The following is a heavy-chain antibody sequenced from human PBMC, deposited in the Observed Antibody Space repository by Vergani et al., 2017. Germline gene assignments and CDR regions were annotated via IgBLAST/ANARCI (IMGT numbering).Heavy chain of an antibody. V-gene: IGHV3-9*01. CDR1: GFTFDDYA. CDR3: ARDGMVVVVAATDYMDV. D-gene: IGHD2-15*01. Sequence: EVQLVESGGDLVQPGRSLRLSCAASGFTFDDYATHWVRQAPGKGPEWVSGISWNSGSIGYADSVKGRFTISRDNARNSLYLQMNSLRTEDTALYYCARDGMVVVVAATDYMDVWGKGTTVTVSS. J-gene: IGHJ6*03. CDR2: ISWNSGSI.